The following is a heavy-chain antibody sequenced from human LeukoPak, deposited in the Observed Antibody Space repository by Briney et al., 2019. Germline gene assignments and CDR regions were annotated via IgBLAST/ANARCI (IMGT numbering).Heavy chain of an antibody. CDR2: ISGSGGST. D-gene: IGHD6-13*01. J-gene: IGHJ4*02. CDR3: AKYPLQQLVSYYFDY. CDR1: GFTFSSYA. Sequence: PGGSLRLSCAASGFTFSSYAMSWVRQAPGKGLEWVSAISGSGGSTYYADSVKGRFTISRDNSKNTLYLQMNSLRAEDTAVYYCAKYPLQQLVSYYFDYWGQGTLVTVSS. V-gene: IGHV3-23*01.